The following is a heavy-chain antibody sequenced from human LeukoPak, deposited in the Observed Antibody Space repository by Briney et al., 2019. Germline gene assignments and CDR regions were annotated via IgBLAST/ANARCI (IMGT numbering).Heavy chain of an antibody. V-gene: IGHV4-39*01. J-gene: IGHJ6*03. CDR3: ARQMVRGVIHPYYYFYMDV. CDR1: GVSISSSTYY. CDR2: VYYSGTT. D-gene: IGHD3-10*01. Sequence: SETLSLTCTVSGVSISSSTYYWGWIRQSPGKGLEWMGTVYYSGTTYYNPSLKSRVTISVDTSKNQFSLKLSSVTAADTAVYYCARQMVRGVIHPYYYFYMDVWGKGTTVTVSS.